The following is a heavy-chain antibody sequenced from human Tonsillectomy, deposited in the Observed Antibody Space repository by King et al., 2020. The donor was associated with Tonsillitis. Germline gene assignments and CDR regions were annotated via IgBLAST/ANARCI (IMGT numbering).Heavy chain of an antibody. V-gene: IGHV4-39*01. Sequence: QLQESGPGLVKPSETLSLTCTVSGGSISSSSYYWGWIRQPPGKGLEWIGSIYKSGSTYYNPSLKSRVTMPVNTYKNQFSLKLSSVTAADTAVYYCARQEFGGWYYFDYWGQGTLVTVSS. CDR3: ARQEFGGWYYFDY. CDR2: IYKSGST. D-gene: IGHD6-19*01. CDR1: GGSISSSSYY. J-gene: IGHJ4*02.